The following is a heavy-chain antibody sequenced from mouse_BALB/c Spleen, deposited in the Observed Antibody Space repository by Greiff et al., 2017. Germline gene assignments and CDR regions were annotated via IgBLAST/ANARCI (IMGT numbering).Heavy chain of an antibody. J-gene: IGHJ4*01. D-gene: IGHD2-1*01. CDR3: ARHDGNYVGRMDY. Sequence: EVKLVESGGGLVQPGGSRKLSCAASGFTFSSFGMHWVRQAPEKGLEWVAYISSGSSTIYYADTVKGRFTISRDNPKNTLFLQMTSLRSEDTAMYYCARHDGNYVGRMDYWGQGTSVTVSS. CDR2: ISSGSSTI. V-gene: IGHV5-17*02. CDR1: GFTFSSFG.